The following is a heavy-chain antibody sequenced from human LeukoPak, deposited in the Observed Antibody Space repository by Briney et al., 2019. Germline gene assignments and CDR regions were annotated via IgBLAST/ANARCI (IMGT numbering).Heavy chain of an antibody. CDR3: ARVPTFGDYGADAFDI. Sequence: PSETLSLTCTVSGDSITNNNCYWGWVRQPPGKGLEWIASIYYSGSSYYNPSLKSRVTMSVDTSKNQFSLKLSSVTAADTAVYYCARVPTFGDYGADAFDIWGQGTMVTVSS. CDR1: GDSITNNNCY. D-gene: IGHD4-17*01. CDR2: IYYSGSS. V-gene: IGHV4-39*07. J-gene: IGHJ3*02.